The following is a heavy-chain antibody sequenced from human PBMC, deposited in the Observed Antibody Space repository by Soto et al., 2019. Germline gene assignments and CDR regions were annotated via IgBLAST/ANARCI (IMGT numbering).Heavy chain of an antibody. D-gene: IGHD3-10*01. CDR3: ARVGYSYGSGSYVFDP. V-gene: IGHV1-18*04. Sequence: QVQLVQSGAEVKKPGASVKVSCKASGYTFTSHSIIWVRRAPGEGLEWVGWISAYNGYTNSAENFQGRVTMTTDASTNTAYMELRTLRSDDTAVYYCARVGYSYGSGSYVFDPWGQGTLVTVSS. CDR1: GYTFTSHS. J-gene: IGHJ5*02. CDR2: ISAYNGYT.